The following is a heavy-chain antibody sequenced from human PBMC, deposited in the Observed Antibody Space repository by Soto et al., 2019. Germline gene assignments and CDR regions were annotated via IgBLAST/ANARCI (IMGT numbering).Heavy chain of an antibody. Sequence: PGGSRRLSWAASGFTFGIYAMSWVRQAPGKGLEWVSSISGSGGSIYYAHSVKGRFTISRDKTKNTLDLQMNSLRAEDTAVYHCARVAPEYSSTPRRFDFWGQGTLVTVSS. CDR1: GFTFGIYA. CDR2: ISGSGGSI. V-gene: IGHV3-23*01. D-gene: IGHD6-13*01. J-gene: IGHJ4*02. CDR3: ARVAPEYSSTPRRFDF.